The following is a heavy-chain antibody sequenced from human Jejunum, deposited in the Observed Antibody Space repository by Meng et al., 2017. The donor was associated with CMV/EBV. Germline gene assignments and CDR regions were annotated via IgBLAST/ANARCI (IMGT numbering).Heavy chain of an antibody. Sequence: CSASGFTFGSYWMHWVRQAPGDGLVWVSRTSSAGSSITYADSVRGRFTISRDNAKNTLYLQMNSLRAEDTAVYYCARQTSGWYFDLWGRGTLVTVSS. J-gene: IGHJ2*01. CDR2: TSSAGSSI. CDR3: ARQTSGWYFDL. CDR1: GFTFGSYW. V-gene: IGHV3-74*01.